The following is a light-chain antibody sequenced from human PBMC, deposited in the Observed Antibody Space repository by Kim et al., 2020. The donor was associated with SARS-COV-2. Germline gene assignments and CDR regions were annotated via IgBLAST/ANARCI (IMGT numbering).Light chain of an antibody. CDR1: SSDIGSYNR. V-gene: IGLV2-18*02. J-gene: IGLJ2*01. Sequence: QSVVTQPPSVSGSPGQSVTISCTGSSSDIGSYNRVSWYQQSPGTVPKLLIDEVTRRPSGVPDRFSGSKSGNSASLTISGLQTEDEATYYCSSFTTSSTLLFGGGTQLTVL. CDR3: SSFTTSSTLL. CDR2: EVT.